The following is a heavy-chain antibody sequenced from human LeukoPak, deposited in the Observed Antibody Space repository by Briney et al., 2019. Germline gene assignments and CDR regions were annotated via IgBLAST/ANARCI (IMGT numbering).Heavy chain of an antibody. Sequence: SETLSLTCAVSGGSFSGYPLTWIRQPPGQGLEWIGEINHSGINHFNPSLKSRVTISADTSKKQVFLNLNSVTAADTAVYYCAKKKVDVMGNQYYYYYGLDVWGQGTTVTVSS. CDR1: GGSFSGYP. CDR3: AKKKVDVMGNQYYYYYGLDV. V-gene: IGHV4-34*01. D-gene: IGHD3-16*01. CDR2: INHSGIN. J-gene: IGHJ6*02.